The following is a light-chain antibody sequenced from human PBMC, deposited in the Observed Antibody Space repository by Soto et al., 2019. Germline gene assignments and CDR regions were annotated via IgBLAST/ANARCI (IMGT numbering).Light chain of an antibody. CDR3: QQYNNWPRT. V-gene: IGKV3-15*01. CDR2: GAS. J-gene: IGKJ1*01. Sequence: EIVMTQSPVTLSVSPGDRATLSCRASRSVSSNLAWYQQKPGQAPRLLIYGASTRATGIPARFSGSRSGTEFTLTISNLQSEDFAVYYCQQYNNWPRTFGQGTKVEI. CDR1: RSVSSN.